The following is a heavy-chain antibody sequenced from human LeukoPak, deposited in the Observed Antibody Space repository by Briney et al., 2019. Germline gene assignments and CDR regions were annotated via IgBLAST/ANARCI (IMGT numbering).Heavy chain of an antibody. J-gene: IGHJ3*02. CDR1: GFTFSSYG. D-gene: IGHD3-10*01. CDR3: AKDQGQLLWFGTAFDI. V-gene: IGHV3-30*02. Sequence: PGGSLRLSCAASGFTFSSYGMHWVRQAPGKGLEWVAFIRYDGSNKYYADSVKGRFTISRDNSKNTLYLQMNSLRAEDTAVYYCAKDQGQLLWFGTAFDIWGQGTMVTVSS. CDR2: IRYDGSNK.